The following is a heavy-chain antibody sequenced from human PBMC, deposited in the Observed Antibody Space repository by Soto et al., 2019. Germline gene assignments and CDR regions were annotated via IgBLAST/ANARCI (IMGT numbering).Heavy chain of an antibody. CDR3: ARDTQQDSNGYYLEWFDP. D-gene: IGHD3-22*01. Sequence: QVQLVQSGAEVKKAGASVKVSCKASGYTFYRYGITWVRQAPGQGLEWMGWINPSNDNTNYAQKFRGRVTMTTDASTSTAHMELRSLKSDDTAVYYRARDTQQDSNGYYLEWFDPWGQGTLVTVSS. V-gene: IGHV1-18*01. CDR2: INPSNDNT. J-gene: IGHJ5*02. CDR1: GYTFYRYG.